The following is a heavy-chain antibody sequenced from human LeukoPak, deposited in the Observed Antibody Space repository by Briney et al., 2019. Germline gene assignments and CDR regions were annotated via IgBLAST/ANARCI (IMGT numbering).Heavy chain of an antibody. CDR1: GFTFSSYW. V-gene: IGHV3-7*05. Sequence: GGSLRLSCAASGFTFSSYWMSWVHQAPGKGLEWVANIKQDGSEKYYVDSVKGRFTISRDNAKNSLYLQMNSLRAEDTAVYYCARDRVTMVRGVNYYFDYWGQGTLVTVSS. CDR2: IKQDGSEK. D-gene: IGHD3-10*01. CDR3: ARDRVTMVRGVNYYFDY. J-gene: IGHJ4*02.